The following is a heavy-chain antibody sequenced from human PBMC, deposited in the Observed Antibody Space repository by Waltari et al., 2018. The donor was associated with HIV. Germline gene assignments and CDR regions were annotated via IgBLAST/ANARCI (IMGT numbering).Heavy chain of an antibody. CDR2: TYYRSKWYN. CDR1: GDSVSSNRPA. J-gene: IGHJ5*02. D-gene: IGHD1-26*01. V-gene: IGHV6-1*01. CDR3: ARGGVVGATPARWFDP. Sequence: QVQLQQSGPGLVKPSPTLSLTCAIPGDSVSSNRPAWTWIRQAPSRGLEWLGRTYYRSKWYNDYAVSVKSRITINPDTSKNQFSLQLNSVTPEDTAVYYCARGGVVGATPARWFDPWGQGTLVTVSS.